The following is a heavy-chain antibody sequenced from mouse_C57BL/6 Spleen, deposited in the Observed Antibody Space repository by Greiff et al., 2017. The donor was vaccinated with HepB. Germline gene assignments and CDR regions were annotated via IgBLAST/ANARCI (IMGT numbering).Heavy chain of an antibody. D-gene: IGHD2-4*01. J-gene: IGHJ1*03. Sequence: QVQLQQSGPGLVQPSQSLSITCTVSGFSLTSYGVHWVRQSPGKGLEWLGVIWSGGSTDYNAAFISRLSISKDNSKSQVFFKMNSLQADDTAIYYCASTIHYDYGYCDVWGTGTTVTVSS. V-gene: IGHV2-2*01. CDR3: ASTIHYDYGYCDV. CDR2: IWSGGST. CDR1: GFSLTSYG.